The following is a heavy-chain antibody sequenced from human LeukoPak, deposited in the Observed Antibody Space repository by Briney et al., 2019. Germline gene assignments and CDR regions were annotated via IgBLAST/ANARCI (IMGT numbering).Heavy chain of an antibody. V-gene: IGHV3-23*01. D-gene: IGHD2-2*01. Sequence: GGSLRLSCAASGFTISNYAMSWVRQAPGKGLEWVSSIGGSTGPTYYADSVKGRFTISRDNSKNTLYLQMNSLRAEDTAVYYCAKDRYCSTTSCFAGQFDPWGQGTLVTVSS. CDR3: AKDRYCSTTSCFAGQFDP. J-gene: IGHJ5*02. CDR1: GFTISNYA. CDR2: IGGSTGPT.